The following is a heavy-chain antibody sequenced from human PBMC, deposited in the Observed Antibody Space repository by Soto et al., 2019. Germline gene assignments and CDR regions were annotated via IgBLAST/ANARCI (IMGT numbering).Heavy chain of an antibody. J-gene: IGHJ4*02. Sequence: QVQLVQSGGGVVQPGGSLRLSCVGSGFTFSNYGMHWVCQPPGKGLEWVALISDDGDKRYYADSVRGRLIISRDNSKDTLYLQMNSLGPDDTAVYFCAKARVRIVGANSFDYWGQGTPVTVSS. V-gene: IGHV3-30*18. CDR1: GFTFSNYG. CDR3: AKARVRIVGANSFDY. D-gene: IGHD1-26*01. CDR2: ISDDGDKR.